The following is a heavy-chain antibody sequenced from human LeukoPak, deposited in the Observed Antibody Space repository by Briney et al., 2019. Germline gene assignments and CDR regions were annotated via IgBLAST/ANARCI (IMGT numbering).Heavy chain of an antibody. J-gene: IGHJ1*01. V-gene: IGHV3-21*01. Sequence: GGSLRLPCTASGFTFSSYSMNWVRQAPGKGLEWVSSISSSSSYIYYADSVKGRFTISRDNAKNSLYVQMNSLRAEDTAVYYCVRDMTTATTCYLQHWGQGTLVTVSS. CDR3: VRDMTTATTCYLQH. CDR1: GFTFSSYS. D-gene: IGHD4-17*01. CDR2: ISSSSSYI.